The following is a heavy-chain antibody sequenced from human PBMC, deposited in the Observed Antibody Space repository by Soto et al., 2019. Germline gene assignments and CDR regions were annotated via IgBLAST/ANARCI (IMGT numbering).Heavy chain of an antibody. CDR1: GFTFSSYA. CDR2: ISGSGGST. J-gene: IGHJ6*02. V-gene: IGHV3-23*01. Sequence: EVQLLESGGDLVQPGGSLRLSCAACGFTFSSYAMTWIRQAPGKGLEWVSGISGSGGSTYYADSVKGRFTISRDNSKNTMYLQMNSLRAEDTAVYYCAKGVRSYYYYGMDVWGQGTTVTVSS. CDR3: AKGVRSYYYYGMDV. D-gene: IGHD3-22*01.